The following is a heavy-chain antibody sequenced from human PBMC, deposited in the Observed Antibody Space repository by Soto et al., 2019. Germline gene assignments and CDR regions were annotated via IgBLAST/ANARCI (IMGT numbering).Heavy chain of an antibody. V-gene: IGHV3-66*01. Sequence: GGSLRLSCAASGFTVGSNYMSWVRQAPGKGLEWVSIIYSGGSTYYADSVKGRFTISRDNFKNTLYLQMKSLRAEDTAVYYCAGGALWLSPDYWGQGTLVTVSS. J-gene: IGHJ4*02. CDR3: AGGALWLSPDY. D-gene: IGHD3-22*01. CDR2: IYSGGST. CDR1: GFTVGSNY.